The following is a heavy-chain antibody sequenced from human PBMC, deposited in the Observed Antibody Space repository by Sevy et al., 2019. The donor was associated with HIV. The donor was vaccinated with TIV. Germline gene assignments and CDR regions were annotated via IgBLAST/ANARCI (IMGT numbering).Heavy chain of an antibody. Sequence: SETLCFTCAVYGGSFSGYYWSWIRQPPGKGLEWIGEINHSGSTNYNPSLKSRVTISVDTSKNQFSLKLSSVTAADTAVYYCARHCGSTSCSHAFDIWGQGTMVTVSS. CDR1: GGSFSGYY. CDR2: INHSGST. D-gene: IGHD2-2*01. V-gene: IGHV4-34*01. CDR3: ARHCGSTSCSHAFDI. J-gene: IGHJ3*02.